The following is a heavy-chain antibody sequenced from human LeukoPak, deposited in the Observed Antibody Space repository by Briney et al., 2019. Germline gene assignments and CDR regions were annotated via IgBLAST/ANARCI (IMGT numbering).Heavy chain of an antibody. CDR2: IYSDNT. Sequence: GGSLRLSCAASGFTFNTYGMSWVRQAPGKGLEWVSFIYSDNTHYSDSVKGRFTISRDNSKNTLYLQMNSLRAEDTAVYYCARRAGAYSHPYDYWGQGTLVTVSS. V-gene: IGHV3-53*01. CDR1: GFTFNTYG. J-gene: IGHJ4*02. CDR3: ARRAGAYSHPYDY. D-gene: IGHD4/OR15-4a*01.